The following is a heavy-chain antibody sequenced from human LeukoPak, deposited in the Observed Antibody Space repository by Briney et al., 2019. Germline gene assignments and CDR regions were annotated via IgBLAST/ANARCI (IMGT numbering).Heavy chain of an antibody. CDR2: ITSSNNYI. Sequence: KTGGSLRLSCAASGFTFSNYSMNWVRQAPGKGLEWVSSITSSNNYIYYGDSVKGRFTISRDDAKNSLFLQMNSLRAEDTATYYCARGEFGDYYYFYMDVWGKGTTVTVSS. CDR3: ARGEFGDYYYFYMDV. J-gene: IGHJ6*03. D-gene: IGHD2/OR15-2a*01. CDR1: GFTFSNYS. V-gene: IGHV3-21*01.